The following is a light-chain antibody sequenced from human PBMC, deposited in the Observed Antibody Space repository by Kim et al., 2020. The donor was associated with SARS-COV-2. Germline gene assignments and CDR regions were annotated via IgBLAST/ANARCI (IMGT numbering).Light chain of an antibody. Sequence: ASVGDRVTITCRASQGISSDLVWYQQEAGKAPKVLIYAASILQSGVPSRFSGSGSGTDFTLTISSLQPEDFATYYCQQVNSYPFTFGPGTKVDIK. CDR2: AAS. V-gene: IGKV1-9*01. CDR1: QGISSD. CDR3: QQVNSYPFT. J-gene: IGKJ3*01.